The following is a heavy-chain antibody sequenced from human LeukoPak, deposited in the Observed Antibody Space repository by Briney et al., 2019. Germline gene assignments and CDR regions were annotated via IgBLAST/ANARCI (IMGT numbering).Heavy chain of an antibody. J-gene: IGHJ4*02. CDR3: ATSGSYHKYYFDY. V-gene: IGHV1-46*01. CDR2: INPSGGST. CDR1: GYSFSAYY. Sequence: ASVKISCKASGYSFSAYYMHWVRQAPGQGLEWMGVINPSGGSTSYALKFQDRVTVSRDTSTSTVYMELTSLRSDDTAVYFCATSGSYHKYYFDYWGQGTLVTVSS. D-gene: IGHD1-26*01.